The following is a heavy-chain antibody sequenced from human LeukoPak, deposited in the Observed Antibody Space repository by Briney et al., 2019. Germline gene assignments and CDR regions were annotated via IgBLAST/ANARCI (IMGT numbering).Heavy chain of an antibody. V-gene: IGHV3-66*02. Sequence: GGSLRLSCAASGFTVSSNYMSWVRQAPGKGLEWVSVIYSGGSTYYADSVKGRFTISRDNFKNTLYLQMNSLRAEDTAVYYCARGYYDFWSGSYIPYYFDYWGQGTLVTVSS. J-gene: IGHJ4*02. D-gene: IGHD3-3*01. CDR1: GFTVSSNY. CDR3: ARGYYDFWSGSYIPYYFDY. CDR2: IYSGGST.